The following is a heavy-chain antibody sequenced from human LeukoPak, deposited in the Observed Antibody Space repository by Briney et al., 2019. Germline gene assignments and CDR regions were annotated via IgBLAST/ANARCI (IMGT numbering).Heavy chain of an antibody. D-gene: IGHD6-13*01. CDR3: ARDLLGGSSWYFDY. J-gene: IGHJ4*02. CDR2: IYYSGST. CDR1: GGSISSGGYY. V-gene: IGHV4-31*03. Sequence: PSETLSLTCTVSGGSISSGGYYWSWIRQHPGKGLEWIGYIYYSGSTYYNPSLKSRVTMSVDTSKNQFSLKLSSVTAADTAVYYCARDLLGGSSWYFDYWGQGTLVTVSS.